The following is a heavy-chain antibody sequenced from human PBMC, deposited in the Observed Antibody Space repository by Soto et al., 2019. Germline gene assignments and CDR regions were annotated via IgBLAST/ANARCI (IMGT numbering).Heavy chain of an antibody. Sequence: LSLTCTVSGDSINSVDHYWSWIRQPPGKGLEWMGYIYHSGSTHYNPSLNSRLTISIDTSTNRFSLNLTSVTAADTAVYFCARLRWETENNWFDPWGQGALVTVSS. V-gene: IGHV4-30-4*01. CDR3: ARLRWETENNWFDP. CDR1: GDSINSVDHY. D-gene: IGHD1-26*01. J-gene: IGHJ5*02. CDR2: IYHSGST.